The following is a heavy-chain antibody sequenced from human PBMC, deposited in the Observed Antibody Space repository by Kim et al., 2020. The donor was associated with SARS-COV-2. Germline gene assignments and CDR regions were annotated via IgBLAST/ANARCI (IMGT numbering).Heavy chain of an antibody. CDR1: GFTFSNYW. CDR2: IKQDGSEE. J-gene: IGHJ4*02. V-gene: IGHV3-7*03. D-gene: IGHD6-13*01. Sequence: GGSLRLSCAASGFTFSNYWMTWVRQAPGKGLEWVANIKQDGSEEYYVDSVKGRFTISRDNAKTSLYLQMNSLRAEATAVYYCARISIAAAGSDYWGQGTLVTVSS. CDR3: ARISIAAAGSDY.